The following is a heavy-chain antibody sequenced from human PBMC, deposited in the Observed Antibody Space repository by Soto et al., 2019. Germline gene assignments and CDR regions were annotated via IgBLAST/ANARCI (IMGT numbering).Heavy chain of an antibody. D-gene: IGHD2-8*02. Sequence: SETLSLTCTVSGGSISSYYWSWIRQPPGKGLEWIGYIYYSGSTNYNPSLKSRVTISVDTSKNQFSLKLSSVTAADTAVYYCARVEYYTGLDAYYPTPYYYYYMDVWGKGTTVTVSS. J-gene: IGHJ6*03. CDR3: ARVEYYTGLDAYYPTPYYYYYMDV. CDR1: GGSISSYY. V-gene: IGHV4-59*01. CDR2: IYYSGST.